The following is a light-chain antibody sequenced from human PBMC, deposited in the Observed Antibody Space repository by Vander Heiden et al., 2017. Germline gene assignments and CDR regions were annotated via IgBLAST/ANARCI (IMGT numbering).Light chain of an antibody. CDR3: LQRSNWYT. Sequence: LLTPSPATLSLSPGERATLSCRASQSVSSYLAWYQQKPGQAPRLLIYDASNRATGIPARFSGSGSGTDFTLTISSLEPEDFAVYYCLQRSNWYTFGQGTKLEIK. CDR1: QSVSSY. V-gene: IGKV3-11*01. CDR2: DAS. J-gene: IGKJ2*01.